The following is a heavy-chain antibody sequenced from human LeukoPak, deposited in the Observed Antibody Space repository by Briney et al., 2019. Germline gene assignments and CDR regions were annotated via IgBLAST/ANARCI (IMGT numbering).Heavy chain of an antibody. CDR1: GGTFSCYA. V-gene: IGHV1-69*11. CDR3: ASPSTMVRGYDAFDI. D-gene: IGHD3-10*01. J-gene: IGHJ3*02. Sequence: ASVKVSCKASGGTFSCYAISWVRQAPGQGLEWMGRIIPILGTANYAQKFQGRVTITTDESTSTAYMELSSLRSEDTAVYYCASPSTMVRGYDAFDIWGQGTMVTVSS. CDR2: IIPILGTA.